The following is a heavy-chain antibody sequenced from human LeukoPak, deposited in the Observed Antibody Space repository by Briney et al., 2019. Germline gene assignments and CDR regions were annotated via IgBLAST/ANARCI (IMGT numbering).Heavy chain of an antibody. V-gene: IGHV4-61*02. CDR3: ARVGSGYDFDY. CDR2: IYTSGST. Sequence: SQTLSLTCTVSGGSISSGSYYWSWIRQPAGKGLEWIGRIYTSGSTNYNPSLKSRVTISVDTSKNQFSLKLSSVTAADTAVYYCARVGSGYDFDYWGQGTLVTVSS. J-gene: IGHJ4*02. CDR1: GGSISSGSYY. D-gene: IGHD5-12*01.